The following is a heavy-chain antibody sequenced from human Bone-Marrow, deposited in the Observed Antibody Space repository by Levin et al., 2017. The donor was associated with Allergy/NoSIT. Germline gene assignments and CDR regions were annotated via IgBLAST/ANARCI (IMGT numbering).Heavy chain of an antibody. Sequence: GESLKISCAASGFTFSSYWMSWVRQAPGKGLEWLSNIKVDGSRKYYVDTVEGRLTISRDNAKNSLYLQMNSLRVEDTAIYYCAIDRPCGGDCQIRPLETFDVWGQGTMVTVSS. CDR3: AIDRPCGGDCQIRPLETFDV. CDR1: GFTFSSYW. J-gene: IGHJ3*01. D-gene: IGHD2-21*02. V-gene: IGHV3-7*01. CDR2: IKVDGSRK.